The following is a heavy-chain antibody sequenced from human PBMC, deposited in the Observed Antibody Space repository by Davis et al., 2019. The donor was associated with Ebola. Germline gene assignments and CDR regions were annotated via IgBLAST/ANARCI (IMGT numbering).Heavy chain of an antibody. CDR1: GYTFTRYW. J-gene: IGHJ3*02. CDR2: IFTGDSDT. D-gene: IGHD1-20*01. V-gene: IGHV5-51*01. Sequence: PGGSLRLSCKASGYTFTRYWIVWVRQMPGKGLEWMGIIFTGDSDTRYRPSFRGQVTISADKSFKTAFLQWSSLKASDTARYYCATLRRTITGMDDGFDIWGQGTMVTVSS. CDR3: ATLRRTITGMDDGFDI.